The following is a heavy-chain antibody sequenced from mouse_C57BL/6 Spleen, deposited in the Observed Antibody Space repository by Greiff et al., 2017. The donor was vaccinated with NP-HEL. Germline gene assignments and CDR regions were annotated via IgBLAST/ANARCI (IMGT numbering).Heavy chain of an antibody. CDR2: IYPGSGST. CDR3: ARSEDYYWYFDV. CDR1: GYTFTSYW. Sequence: QVQLQQPGAELVKPGASVKMSCKASGYTFTSYWITWVKQRPGQGLEWIGDIYPGSGSTNYNEKFKSKATLTVDTSSSTAYMQLSSLTSEDSAVYYCARSEDYYWYFDVWGTGTTVTVSS. D-gene: IGHD2-4*01. V-gene: IGHV1-55*01. J-gene: IGHJ1*03.